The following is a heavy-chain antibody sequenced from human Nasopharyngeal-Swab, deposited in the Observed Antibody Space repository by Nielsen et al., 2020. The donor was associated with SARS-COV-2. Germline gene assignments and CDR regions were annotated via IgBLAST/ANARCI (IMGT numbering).Heavy chain of an antibody. CDR3: AKEGDSGVLNS. Sequence: GESLKISCAASGFTFSGYWMSWVRQAPGKGLEWVAFIRYDGGKQDYAGSVKGRFTISRDNSKNILYLQMNSLRPEDTAVYYCAKEGDSGVLNSWVQGTLVTVSS. D-gene: IGHD3-16*01. V-gene: IGHV3-30*02. CDR1: GFTFSGYW. J-gene: IGHJ4*02. CDR2: IRYDGGKQ.